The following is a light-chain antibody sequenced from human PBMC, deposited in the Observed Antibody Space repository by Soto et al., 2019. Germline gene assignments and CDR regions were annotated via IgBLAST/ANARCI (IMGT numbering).Light chain of an antibody. CDR1: QSVSSSF. Sequence: EIVLTQSPGTLSLSPGERATLYCRASQSVSSSFLAWYQQKPGQAPRLLIYGASSRATGIPDRFSGSGSGTDFTLTISRLEPKDFALYYCQQYANSRTFGQGTKVEIK. V-gene: IGKV3-20*01. CDR3: QQYANSRT. CDR2: GAS. J-gene: IGKJ1*01.